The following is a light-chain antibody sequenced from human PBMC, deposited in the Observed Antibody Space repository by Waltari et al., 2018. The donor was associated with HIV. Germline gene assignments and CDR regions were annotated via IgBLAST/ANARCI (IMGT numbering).Light chain of an antibody. V-gene: IGLV2-14*01. J-gene: IGLJ2*01. CDR1: NSDIGGYNY. CDR3: SSFRTTTTHVV. Sequence: QSALTQPASVSGSLGQSVTIPCTGANSDIGGYNYVSWYQQHPGKAPNPIIHEVSNRPSGVSDRFSGSQAGNTASLTISWLQSEYESDYYCSSFRTTTTHVVFGGGTRLTVL. CDR2: EVS.